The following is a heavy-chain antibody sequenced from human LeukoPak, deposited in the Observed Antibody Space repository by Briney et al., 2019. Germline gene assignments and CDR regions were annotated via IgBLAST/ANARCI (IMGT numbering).Heavy chain of an antibody. CDR3: SRGNYFDY. V-gene: IGHV3-74*01. CDR2: INGDGSRT. CDR1: GFTFSGYW. Sequence: QPGGSLRLSCAASGFTFSGYWMHWVRQAPGKGLVWVSVINGDGSRTIYADSVKGRFTISRDNAKNTLYVQMATLRAEDTAVYYCSRGNYFDYWGQGALVTVSS. J-gene: IGHJ4*02.